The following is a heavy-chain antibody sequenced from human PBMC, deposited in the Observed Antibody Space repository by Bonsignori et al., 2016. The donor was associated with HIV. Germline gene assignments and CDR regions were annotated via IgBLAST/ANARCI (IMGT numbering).Heavy chain of an antibody. J-gene: IGHJ6*03. Sequence: WVRQAPGQGLEWMGIINPSGGSTSYAQKFQGRVTMTRDTSTSTVYMELSSLRSEDTAVYYCARDLCGTSCYYYYYMDVWGKGTTVTVSS. CDR2: INPSGGST. D-gene: IGHD2-2*01. CDR3: ARDLCGTSCYYYYYMDV. V-gene: IGHV1-46*01.